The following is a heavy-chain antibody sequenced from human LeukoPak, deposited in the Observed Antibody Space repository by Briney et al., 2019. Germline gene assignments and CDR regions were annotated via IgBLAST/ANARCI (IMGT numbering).Heavy chain of an antibody. Sequence: GRSLRLSCAPYAFTFSCYSMSWDRQAPGKGREWVSFISSSSSTIYYADSVKGRFTISRDNAKNSLYLQMNSLRSDDTAVYYCARAKTSGLAAAADYWGQGTLVTVSS. J-gene: IGHJ4*02. D-gene: IGHD6-13*01. V-gene: IGHV3-48*01. CDR2: ISSSSSTI. CDR3: ARAKTSGLAAAADY. CDR1: AFTFSCYS.